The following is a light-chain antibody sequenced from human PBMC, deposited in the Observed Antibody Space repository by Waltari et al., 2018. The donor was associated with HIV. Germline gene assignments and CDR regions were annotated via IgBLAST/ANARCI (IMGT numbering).Light chain of an antibody. CDR1: SSDVGGYNY. CDR3: SSYTGSDNLV. J-gene: IGLJ2*01. CDR2: EVS. V-gene: IGLV2-8*01. Sequence: QSALTQPPSASGSPGQSVTISCTGTSSDVGGYNYVSWYHQHPGKAPKLMIYEVSKRPSGVPDRFSGSGSGNTASLTVSGLQAEDEADYYCSSYTGSDNLVFGGGTKLTVL.